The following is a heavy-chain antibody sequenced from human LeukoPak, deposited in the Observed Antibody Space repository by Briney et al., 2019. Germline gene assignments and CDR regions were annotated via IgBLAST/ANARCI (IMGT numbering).Heavy chain of an antibody. D-gene: IGHD1-7*01. CDR2: ISGSGGST. CDR1: GFTFSSYA. CDR3: AKDGLGWNYGPADY. V-gene: IGHV3-23*01. J-gene: IGHJ4*02. Sequence: GGSLRLSCAASGFTFSSYAMSWVRQAPGKGLEWVSAISGSGGSTYYADSVKGRFTISRDNSKNTLYLQMNSLRAEDTAVYYCAKDGLGWNYGPADYWGQGTLFTVSS.